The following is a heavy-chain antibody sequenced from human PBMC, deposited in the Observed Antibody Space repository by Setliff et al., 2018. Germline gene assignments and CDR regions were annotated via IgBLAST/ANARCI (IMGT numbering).Heavy chain of an antibody. CDR1: GYSFSTYA. Sequence: ASVKVSCKASGYSFSTYAMHWVRQAPGQRLEWMGWINGGNGNTKYSQKFQGRITITRDTSASTAYMEMSSLRSEDTAVYYCARDREYCSRTRCYIDYWGQGALVTVSS. CDR3: ARDREYCSRTRCYIDY. J-gene: IGHJ4*02. D-gene: IGHD2-2*02. CDR2: INGGNGNT. V-gene: IGHV1-3*01.